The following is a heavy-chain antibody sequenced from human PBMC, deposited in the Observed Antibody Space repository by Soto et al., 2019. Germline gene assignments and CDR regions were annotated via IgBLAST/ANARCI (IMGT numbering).Heavy chain of an antibody. Sequence: SETLSLTCAFSSGSISSSNWWSWVRQPPGKGLEWIGEIYHSGSTNYNPSLKSRGTISVDKSKNQFSLKLSSLTAADTAVYYCARVVFHDYIWGSYRYPWFDPWGQGTLVTVSS. CDR2: IYHSGST. D-gene: IGHD3-16*02. CDR1: SGSISSSNW. V-gene: IGHV4-4*02. CDR3: ARVVFHDYIWGSYRYPWFDP. J-gene: IGHJ5*02.